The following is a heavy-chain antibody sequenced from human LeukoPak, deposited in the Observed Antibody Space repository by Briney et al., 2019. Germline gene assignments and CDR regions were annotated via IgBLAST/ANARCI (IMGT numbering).Heavy chain of an antibody. CDR1: GYTFTSYL. V-gene: IGHV1-3*01. Sequence: ASVKVSCKASGYTFTSYLIHWVRQAPGQRLEWMGWINVGNDNTKYSQNFQGRVTITRDTSASTAYMELSSLRSEDTAVYYCARDSIWGSGTYGFDYWGQGTLVTVSS. D-gene: IGHD1-26*01. CDR2: INVGNDNT. CDR3: ARDSIWGSGTYGFDY. J-gene: IGHJ4*02.